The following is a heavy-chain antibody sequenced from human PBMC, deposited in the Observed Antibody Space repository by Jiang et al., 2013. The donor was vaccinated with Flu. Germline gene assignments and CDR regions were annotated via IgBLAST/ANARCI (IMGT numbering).Heavy chain of an antibody. D-gene: IGHD5-12*01. J-gene: IGHJ4*02. CDR1: GFSLNTSKVS. CDR2: IYWDDDK. Sequence: KPTQTLTLTCTFSGFSLNTSKVSVGWIRQPPGKALEWLALIYWDDDKRYSPSLKSRLTITKDTSKTQVVLTMTNMDPVDTATYYCAHSSYILDGRDYWGQGTLVTVSS. CDR3: AHSSYILDGRDY. V-gene: IGHV2-5*02.